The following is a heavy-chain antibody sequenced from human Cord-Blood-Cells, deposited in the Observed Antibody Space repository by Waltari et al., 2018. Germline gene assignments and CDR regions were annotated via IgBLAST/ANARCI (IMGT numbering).Heavy chain of an antibody. CDR1: GFTFSSYA. V-gene: IGHV3-30-3*01. Sequence: QVQLVESGGGVVQPGRSLRLSCAASGFTFSSYAMHWVRQAPGKGLGGVAVISYDGSNKYYADSVKGRFTISRDNSKNTLYLQMNSLRAEDTAVYYCARGLRVVTLDYWGQGTLVTVSS. CDR2: ISYDGSNK. CDR3: ARGLRVVTLDY. D-gene: IGHD2-21*02. J-gene: IGHJ4*02.